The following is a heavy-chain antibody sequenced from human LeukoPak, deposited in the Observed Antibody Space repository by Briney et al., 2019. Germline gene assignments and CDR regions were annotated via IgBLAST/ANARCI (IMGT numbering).Heavy chain of an antibody. CDR3: ARDFPYYYGSGSYYNGYYMDV. D-gene: IGHD3-10*01. J-gene: IGHJ6*03. CDR2: ISSSSSYI. CDR1: GFTFSSYS. V-gene: IGHV3-21*01. Sequence: GGSLRLSCAASGFTFSSYSMNWVRQAPGKGLEWVSSISSSSSYIYYADSVKGRFTISRDNSKNTLYLQMNSLRAEDTAVYYCARDFPYYYGSGSYYNGYYMDVWGKGTTVTVSS.